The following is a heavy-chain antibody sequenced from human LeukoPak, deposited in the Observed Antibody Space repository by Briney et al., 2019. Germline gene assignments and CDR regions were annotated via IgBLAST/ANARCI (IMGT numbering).Heavy chain of an antibody. CDR2: ISSSSSYI. J-gene: IGHJ4*02. CDR3: ARDAAYGYDRFDY. CDR1: GFTFSSYS. Sequence: GGSLRLSCAASGFTFSSYSMNWVRQAPGKGLEWVSSISSSSSYIYYADSVKGRFTISRDNAKNSLYLQMNSLRAEDTAVYYCARDAAYGYDRFDYWGQGTQVTVSS. V-gene: IGHV3-21*01. D-gene: IGHD5-18*01.